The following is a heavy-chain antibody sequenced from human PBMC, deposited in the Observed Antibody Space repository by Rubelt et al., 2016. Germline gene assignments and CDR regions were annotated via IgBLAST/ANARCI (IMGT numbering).Heavy chain of an antibody. CDR2: IYYSGST. CDR1: GSISSSSYY. D-gene: IGHD3-22*01. J-gene: IGHJ4*02. V-gene: IGHV4-39*01. CDR3: ARCYYDSSGYQPPGY. Sequence: GSISSSSYYWGWIRQPPGKGLEWIGSIYYSGSTYYNPSLKSRVTISVDTSKNQFSLKLSSVTAADTAVYYCARCYYDSSGYQPPGYWGQGTLVTVSS.